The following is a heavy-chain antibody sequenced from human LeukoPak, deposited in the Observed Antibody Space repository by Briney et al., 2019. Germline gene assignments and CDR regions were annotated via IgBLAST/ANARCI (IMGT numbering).Heavy chain of an antibody. Sequence: SETLSLTCTVSGGSVSSGSYYWSWIRQPPGKGLEWIGYIYYSGSTNYNPSLKSRVTISVDTSKNQFSLKLSSVTAADTAVYYCARVVRGYGDLHFDYWGQGTLVTVSS. CDR3: ARVVRGYGDLHFDY. D-gene: IGHD4-17*01. CDR1: GGSVSSGSYY. V-gene: IGHV4-61*01. J-gene: IGHJ4*02. CDR2: IYYSGST.